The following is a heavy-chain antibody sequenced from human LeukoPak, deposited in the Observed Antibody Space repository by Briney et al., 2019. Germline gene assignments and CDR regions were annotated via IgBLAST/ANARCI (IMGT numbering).Heavy chain of an antibody. V-gene: IGHV3-30*03. Sequence: PGRSLRLSCAASGFTFSSYGMHWVRQAPGKGLEWVAFISYDGNNKYHADSVKGRLSISRDTSKNMLYLQMNSLRVEDTAVYYCATRGSYFEDFWGQGTLVTVSS. CDR2: ISYDGNNK. CDR1: GFTFSSYG. J-gene: IGHJ4*02. D-gene: IGHD1-26*01. CDR3: ATRGSYFEDF.